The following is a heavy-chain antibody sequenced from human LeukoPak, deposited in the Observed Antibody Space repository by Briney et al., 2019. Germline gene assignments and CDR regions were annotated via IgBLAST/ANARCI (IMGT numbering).Heavy chain of an antibody. CDR1: GFTVSSNY. CDR2: IYSGGST. CDR3: AREAIFGVDTPEWFDP. J-gene: IGHJ5*02. Sequence: GGSLRLSCAASGFTVSSNYMSWVRQAPGKGLEWVSVIYSGGSTYYADSVKGRFTISRDNSKNTLYLQMNSLRAEDTAVYYCAREAIFGVDTPEWFDPWGQGTLVTVSS. V-gene: IGHV3-66*01. D-gene: IGHD3-3*01.